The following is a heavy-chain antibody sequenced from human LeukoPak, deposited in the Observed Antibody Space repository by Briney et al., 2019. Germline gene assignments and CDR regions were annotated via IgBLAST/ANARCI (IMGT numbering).Heavy chain of an antibody. Sequence: ASVKVSCKASGYTFTGYYMHWVRQAPGQGLEWMGWINPNSGGTNYAQKFQGRVTMTRDTSISTAYMELSRLRSDDTAVYYCASVPGPSFRYYFDHWGQGTLVTVSS. D-gene: IGHD6-19*01. CDR3: ASVPGPSFRYYFDH. J-gene: IGHJ4*02. CDR2: INPNSGGT. V-gene: IGHV1-2*02. CDR1: GYTFTGYY.